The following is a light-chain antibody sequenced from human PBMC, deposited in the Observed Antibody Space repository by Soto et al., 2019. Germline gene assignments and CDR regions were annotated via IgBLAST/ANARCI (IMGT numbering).Light chain of an antibody. CDR2: VGTGGIVG. CDR3: GADHGSGSSFVYV. Sequence: QSVLTQPPSASASLGASVTLTCTLSSGYSNYEVDWYQQRPGKGPRFVMRVGTGGIVGSKGDGIPDRFSVLGSGLNRYLTIKNIQEEDESDYHCGADHGSGSSFVYVFGTGTKLTVL. J-gene: IGLJ1*01. CDR1: SGYSNYE. V-gene: IGLV9-49*01.